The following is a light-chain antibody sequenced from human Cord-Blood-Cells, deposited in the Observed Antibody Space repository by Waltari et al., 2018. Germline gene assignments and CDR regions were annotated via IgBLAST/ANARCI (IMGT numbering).Light chain of an antibody. CDR2: AAS. Sequence: IQMTQSPSSLSASVGDRVTITCRASQSISSYLNWYQQKPGKAPKLLIYAASSLQSGVTSRFSGSGSGTDFTLTISSLQPEDFATYYCQQSYSTPTFGGGTKVEIK. CDR1: QSISSY. J-gene: IGKJ4*01. V-gene: IGKV1-39*01. CDR3: QQSYSTPT.